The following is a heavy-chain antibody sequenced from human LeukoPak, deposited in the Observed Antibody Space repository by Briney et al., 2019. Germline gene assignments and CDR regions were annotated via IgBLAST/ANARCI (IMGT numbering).Heavy chain of an antibody. Sequence: SETLSLTCTVSGGSISSSSYYWGWIRQPPGKGLEWIGSIYYSGSTYYNPSLKSRVTISVDTSKNQFSLKLSSVTAADTAVYYCARAGNTIFGVVISYFGYWGQGTLDTVSS. CDR2: IYYSGST. CDR1: GGSISSSSYY. CDR3: ARAGNTIFGVVISYFGY. J-gene: IGHJ4*02. D-gene: IGHD3-3*01. V-gene: IGHV4-39*01.